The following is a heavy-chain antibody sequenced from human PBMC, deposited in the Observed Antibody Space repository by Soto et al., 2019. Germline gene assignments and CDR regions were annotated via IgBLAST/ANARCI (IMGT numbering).Heavy chain of an antibody. Sequence: PSETLSLTCTVSGGSISSYYWSWIRQPPGKGLEWIGCIYYSGSTNYNPSLKSRVIISVDTSKNQFSLKLSSVTAADTAVYYCARAPRGYYYDFDFWGQGTLVTVSS. J-gene: IGHJ4*02. V-gene: IGHV4-59*01. CDR3: ARAPRGYYYDFDF. CDR1: GGSISSYY. D-gene: IGHD3-22*01. CDR2: IYYSGST.